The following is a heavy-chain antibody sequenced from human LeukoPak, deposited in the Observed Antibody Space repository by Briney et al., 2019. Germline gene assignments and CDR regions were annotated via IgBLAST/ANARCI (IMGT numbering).Heavy chain of an antibody. Sequence: PGGSLRLSCAASGFTFSSYSMNWVRQAPGKGLEWVSSISSSSSYIYYADSVKGRFTISRDNAKNSLYLQMNSLRAEDTAVYYCARDPRTDFWSGYYINWFDPWGQGTLVTVFS. V-gene: IGHV3-21*01. CDR2: ISSSSSYI. D-gene: IGHD3-3*01. CDR1: GFTFSSYS. CDR3: ARDPRTDFWSGYYINWFDP. J-gene: IGHJ5*02.